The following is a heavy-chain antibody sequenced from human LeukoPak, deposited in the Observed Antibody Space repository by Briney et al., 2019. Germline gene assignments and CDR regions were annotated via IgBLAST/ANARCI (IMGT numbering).Heavy chain of an antibody. CDR2: IYSGGST. V-gene: IGHV3-66*01. D-gene: IGHD3-9*01. J-gene: IGHJ6*02. CDR3: ARDSYDILTSYYYGMDV. CDR1: GFTVSSNY. Sequence: GGSLRLSCAASGFTVSSNYMSWVRQAPGKGLEWVSVIYSGGSTYYADSVKGRFTISRDNSKNTLYLQMNSLRAEDTAVYYCARDSYDILTSYYYGMDVWGQGTTVTVSS.